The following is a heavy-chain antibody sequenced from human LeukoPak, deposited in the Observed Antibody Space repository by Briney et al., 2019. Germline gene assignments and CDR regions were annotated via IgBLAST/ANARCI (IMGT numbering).Heavy chain of an antibody. V-gene: IGHV5-51*01. J-gene: IGHJ4*02. CDR3: ARGVLAAAGTLDY. D-gene: IGHD6-13*01. CDR2: IYPGDSDS. CDR1: GSRFTSHW. Sequence: GESLKISCKGSGSRFTSHWIGWVRQKPGKGLEWMGIIYPGDSDSRYSPSFQGQVIISADKSISTAYLQMNSLRAEDTAVYYCARGVLAAAGTLDYWGQGTLVTVSS.